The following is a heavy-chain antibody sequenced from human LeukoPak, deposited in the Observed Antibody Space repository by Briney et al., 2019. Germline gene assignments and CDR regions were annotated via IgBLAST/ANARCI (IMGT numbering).Heavy chain of an antibody. CDR1: GVSISSSNSY. CDR2: IYYSGNT. Sequence: SETLSLTCTVSGVSISSSNSYWGWIRQPPGKGLEWIGSIYYSGNTYYNATLKSQVSISIDTSKNQFSLRLTSVTAADTAVYYCARQTGSGLFILPGGQGTLVTVSS. V-gene: IGHV4-39*01. D-gene: IGHD3/OR15-3a*01. J-gene: IGHJ4*02. CDR3: ARQTGSGLFILP.